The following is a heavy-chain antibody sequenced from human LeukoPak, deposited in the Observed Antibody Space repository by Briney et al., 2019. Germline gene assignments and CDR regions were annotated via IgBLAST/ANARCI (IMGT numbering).Heavy chain of an antibody. CDR3: ARDVGSGSSHPSDY. Sequence: GSLRLSCAASGFTFDDYGMSWVRQAPGKGLEWVSGINWNGGSTGYADSVKGRFTISRDNAKNSLYLQMNSLRAEDTALYYCARDVGSGSSHPSDYWGQGTLVTVSS. V-gene: IGHV3-20*04. CDR1: GFTFDDYG. J-gene: IGHJ4*02. CDR2: INWNGGST. D-gene: IGHD3-10*01.